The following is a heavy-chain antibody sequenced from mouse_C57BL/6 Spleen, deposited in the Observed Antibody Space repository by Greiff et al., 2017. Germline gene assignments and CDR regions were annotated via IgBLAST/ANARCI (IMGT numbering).Heavy chain of an antibody. J-gene: IGHJ4*01. D-gene: IGHD2-5*01. CDR1: GYTFTSYW. Sequence: QVQLQQSGAELVRPGTSVKLSCKASGYTFTSYWMHWVKQRPGQGLEWIGVIDPSDSYTNYNQKFKGKATLTVDTSSSTAYMQLSSLTSEDSAVYYCARGDSNNAMDYGGQGTSVTVSS. V-gene: IGHV1-59*01. CDR3: ARGDSNNAMDY. CDR2: IDPSDSYT.